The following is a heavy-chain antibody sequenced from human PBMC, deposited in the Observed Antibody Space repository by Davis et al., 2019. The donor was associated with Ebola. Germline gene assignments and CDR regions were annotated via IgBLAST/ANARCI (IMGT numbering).Heavy chain of an antibody. J-gene: IGHJ6*02. CDR1: GYTFSTYG. D-gene: IGHD6-19*01. V-gene: IGHV1-69*04. CDR3: ARSDYSSGGGMDV. Sequence: SVKVSCKASGYTFSTYGLSWVRQAPGQGLEWMGRIIPILGIANYAQKFQGRVTITADKSTSTAYMELSSLRSEDTAVYSCARSDYSSGGGMDVWGQGTTVTVSS. CDR2: IIPILGIA.